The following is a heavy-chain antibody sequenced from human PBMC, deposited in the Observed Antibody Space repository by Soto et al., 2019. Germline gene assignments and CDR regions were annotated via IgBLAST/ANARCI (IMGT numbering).Heavy chain of an antibody. J-gene: IGHJ4*02. CDR2: INAGNGNT. D-gene: IGHD6-13*01. Sequence: ASVKVSCKASGYTFTSYAMHWVRQAPGQRLEWMGWINAGNGNTKYSQKFQGRVTITRDTSASTAYMELSSLRSEDTAVYYCARGDSSSWQIDYWGRGTLVTVSS. CDR3: ARGDSSSWQIDY. CDR1: GYTFTSYA. V-gene: IGHV1-3*01.